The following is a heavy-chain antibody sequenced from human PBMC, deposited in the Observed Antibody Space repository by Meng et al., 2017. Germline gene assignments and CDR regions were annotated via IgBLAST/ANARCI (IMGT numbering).Heavy chain of an antibody. D-gene: IGHD5-18*01. CDR2: ISSSSSYI. CDR1: GFTFSSYS. V-gene: IGHV3-21*01. Sequence: VQLVEAGGGLAKPWGPLRLSCAASGFTFSSYSMNWVRQAPGKGLEWVSSISSSSSYIYYADSVKGRFTISRDNAKNSLYLQMNSLRAEDTAVYYCATHTAMVIYYFDYWGQGTLVTVSS. CDR3: ATHTAMVIYYFDY. J-gene: IGHJ4*02.